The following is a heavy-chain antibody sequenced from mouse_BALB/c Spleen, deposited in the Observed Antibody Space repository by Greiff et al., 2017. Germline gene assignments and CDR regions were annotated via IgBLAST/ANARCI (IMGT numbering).Heavy chain of an antibody. CDR1: GYAFTNYL. CDR3: AREVTEAMDY. J-gene: IGHJ4*01. V-gene: IGHV1-54*01. CDR2: INPGSGGT. D-gene: IGHD2-2*01. Sequence: QVQLQQSGAELVRPGTSVKVSCKASGYAFTNYLIEWVKQRPGQGLEWIGVINPGSGGTNYNEKFKGKATLTADKSSSTAYMQLSSLTSEDSAVYYCAREVTEAMDYWGQGTSVTVSS.